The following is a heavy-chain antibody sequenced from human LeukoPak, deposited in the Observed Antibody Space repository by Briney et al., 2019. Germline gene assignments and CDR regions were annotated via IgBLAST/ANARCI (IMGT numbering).Heavy chain of an antibody. CDR2: ISWDGGST. CDR3: AKDPMYYGDPRYYYGMDV. V-gene: IGHV3-43D*03. J-gene: IGHJ6*02. CDR1: GFTFDDYA. D-gene: IGHD4-17*01. Sequence: GGSLRLSCAASGFTFDDYAMHWVRQAPGKGLEWVSLISWDGGSTYYADSVKGRFTISRDNSKNSLYLQMNSLRAEDTALYYCAKDPMYYGDPRYYYGMDVWGQGTTVTVSS.